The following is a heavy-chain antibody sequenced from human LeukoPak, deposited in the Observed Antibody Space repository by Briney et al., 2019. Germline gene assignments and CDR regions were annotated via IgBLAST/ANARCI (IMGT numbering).Heavy chain of an antibody. D-gene: IGHD1-26*01. Sequence: GGSLRLSCAASGFTFSIYWMSWVRQAPGKGLEWVANIKQDGSEKYYVDSVKGRFTISRDNAKNSLYLQMNSLRAEDTAVYYCARDRGRSGSYIFHWGQGTLVTVSS. CDR2: IKQDGSEK. V-gene: IGHV3-7*01. CDR1: GFTFSIYW. CDR3: ARDRGRSGSYIFH. J-gene: IGHJ4*02.